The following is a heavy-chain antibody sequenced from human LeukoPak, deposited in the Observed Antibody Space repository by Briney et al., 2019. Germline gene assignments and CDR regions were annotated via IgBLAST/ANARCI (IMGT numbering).Heavy chain of an antibody. Sequence: ASVKVSCKASGYTFTCYYMHWVRQAPGQGLEWMGWINPNSGGTNYAQKFQGRVTMTRDTSISTAYMELSRLRPDDTAVYYCAREGGRVPAAYFDYWGQGTLVTVSS. J-gene: IGHJ4*02. V-gene: IGHV1-2*02. D-gene: IGHD2-2*01. CDR2: INPNSGGT. CDR3: AREGGRVPAAYFDY. CDR1: GYTFTCYY.